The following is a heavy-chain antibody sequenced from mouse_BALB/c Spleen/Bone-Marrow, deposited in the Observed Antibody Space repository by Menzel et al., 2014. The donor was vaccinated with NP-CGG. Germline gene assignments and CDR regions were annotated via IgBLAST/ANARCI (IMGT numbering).Heavy chain of an antibody. J-gene: IGHJ1*01. Sequence: DVKLVESGGGLVQPGGSLRLSCATSGFTFTDYYMSWVRQPPGKALEWLGFIRNKANGYTTEYSASVKGRFTISRDNSQSILYLQMNTLRAEDSATYYCARDNYYGHHWYFDVWGAGTTVTVSS. V-gene: IGHV7-3*02. D-gene: IGHD1-2*01. CDR2: IRNKANGYTT. CDR3: ARDNYYGHHWYFDV. CDR1: GFTFTDYY.